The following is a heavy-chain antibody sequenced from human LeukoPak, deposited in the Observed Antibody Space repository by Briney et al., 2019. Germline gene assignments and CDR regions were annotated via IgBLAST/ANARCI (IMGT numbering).Heavy chain of an antibody. D-gene: IGHD3-22*01. CDR1: GYTFTGYY. J-gene: IGHJ6*02. CDR2: INPNSGGT. Sequence: ASVKVSCKASGYTFTGYYMHWVRQAPGQGLEWMGWINPNSGGTNYAQKFQGRVTMTRDTSISTAYMELSRLRSDDTAVYYCARDSKCITMIVVVISPANYYYGMDVWGQGTTVTVSS. CDR3: ARDSKCITMIVVVISPANYYYGMDV. V-gene: IGHV1-2*02.